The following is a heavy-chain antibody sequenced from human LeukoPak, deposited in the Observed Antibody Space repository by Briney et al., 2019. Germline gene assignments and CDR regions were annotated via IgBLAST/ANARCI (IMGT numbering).Heavy chain of an antibody. D-gene: IGHD2-2*01. CDR3: ARVLGYCRSTSCSYAFDI. V-gene: IGHV1-2*02. Sequence: ASVKVSCKASGYTFTGYYMHWVRQAPGQGLEWMGWINPNSGGTNYAQKFQGRVTMTRDTSISTAYMELSRLRSDDTAVYYCARVLGYCRSTSCSYAFDIWGQGTMVTVSS. J-gene: IGHJ3*02. CDR2: INPNSGGT. CDR1: GYTFTGYY.